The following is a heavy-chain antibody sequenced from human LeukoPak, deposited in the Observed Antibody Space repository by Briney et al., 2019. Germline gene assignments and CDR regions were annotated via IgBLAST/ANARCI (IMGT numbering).Heavy chain of an antibody. CDR3: ASFPVGATLLDDY. CDR1: GFTFTTYW. J-gene: IGHJ4*02. Sequence: GGSLRLSCAASGFTFTTYWMTWVRQAPGKGLEWVANINQDGSAKYYVDSMKGRFTISRDNAKNSLYLQMNSLRAEDTAVYYCASFPVGATLLDDYWGQGTLVTVSS. D-gene: IGHD1-26*01. CDR2: INQDGSAK. V-gene: IGHV3-7*01.